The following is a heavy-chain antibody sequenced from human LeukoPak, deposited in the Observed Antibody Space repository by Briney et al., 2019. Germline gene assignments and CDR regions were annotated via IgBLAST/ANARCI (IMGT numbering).Heavy chain of an antibody. V-gene: IGHV3-74*01. CDR3: ARPHGNDLYYDILTGYPSDLYYFDY. CDR2: INSDGSST. CDR1: GFTFSSYW. J-gene: IGHJ4*02. Sequence: GGSLRLSCAASGFTFSSYWMHWVRQAPGKGLVWVSRINSDGSSTSYADSVKGRFTISRDNAKNSLYLQMNSLRAEDTAVYYCARPHGNDLYYDILTGYPSDLYYFDYWGQGTLVTVSS. D-gene: IGHD3-9*01.